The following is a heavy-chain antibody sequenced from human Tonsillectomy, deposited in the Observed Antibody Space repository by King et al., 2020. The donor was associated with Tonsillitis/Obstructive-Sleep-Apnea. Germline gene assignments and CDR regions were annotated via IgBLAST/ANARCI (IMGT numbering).Heavy chain of an antibody. CDR2: IWFDGNNK. D-gene: IGHD1-1*01. CDR3: ARPSRPGTWPFDY. V-gene: IGHV3-33*01. CDR1: GFTFSSYG. J-gene: IGHJ4*02. Sequence: QLVQSGGGVVQPGRSLRLSCAASGFTFSSYGMHWVRQAPGKGLEWVGFIWFDGNNKYITDSVKGRFTISRDNSKNILFLQMDSLRAEDTAIYYCARPSRPGTWPFDYWGQGTLVTVSS.